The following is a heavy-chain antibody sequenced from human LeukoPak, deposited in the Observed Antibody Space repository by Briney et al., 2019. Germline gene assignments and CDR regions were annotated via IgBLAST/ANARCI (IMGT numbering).Heavy chain of an antibody. D-gene: IGHD5-24*01. CDR1: GGSISSGGYY. V-gene: IGHV4-31*03. CDR3: ARVGDGYNYSLSYYYYGMDV. Sequence: SETLSLTCTVSGGSISSGGYYWSWIHQHPGKGLEWIGYIYYSGSTYYNPSLKSRVTISVDTSKNQFSLKLSSVTAADTAVYYCARVGDGYNYSLSYYYYGMDVWGQGTTVTVSS. CDR2: IYYSGST. J-gene: IGHJ6*02.